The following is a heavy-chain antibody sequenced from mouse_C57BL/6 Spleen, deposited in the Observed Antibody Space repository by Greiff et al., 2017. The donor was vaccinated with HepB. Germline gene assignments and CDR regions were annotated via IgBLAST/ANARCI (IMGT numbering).Heavy chain of an antibody. V-gene: IGHV6-6*01. Sequence: EVKLQESGGGLVQPGGSMKLSCAASGFTFSDAWMDWVRQSPEKGLEWVAEIRNKANNHATYYAESVKGRFTISRDDSKSSVYLQMNSLRAEDTGIYYCTRNDRPYYFDYWGQGTTLTVSS. CDR3: TRNDRPYYFDY. CDR1: GFTFSDAW. D-gene: IGHD2-3*01. CDR2: IRNKANNHAT. J-gene: IGHJ2*01.